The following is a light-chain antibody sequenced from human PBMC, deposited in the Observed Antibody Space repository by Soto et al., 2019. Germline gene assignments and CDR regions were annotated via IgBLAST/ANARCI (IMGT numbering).Light chain of an antibody. V-gene: IGKV1-9*01. CDR1: QSINSH. CDR3: QQVSCSPLT. CDR2: AAS. J-gene: IGKJ4*01. Sequence: DIQLTQSPSFLSASVGDRVTITCRASQSINSHLAWYQQGPGKAPKLLIYAASTLQSGVPSRFSGSASGTVFTLTISRLPPEDFTNYYCQQVSCSPLTFGGGTKVDIK.